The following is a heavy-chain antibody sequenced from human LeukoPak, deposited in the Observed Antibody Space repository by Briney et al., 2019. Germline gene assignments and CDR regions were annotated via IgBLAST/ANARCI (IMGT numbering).Heavy chain of an antibody. CDR2: IYYSGST. CDR1: GGSINNYY. V-gene: IGHV4-59*01. CDR3: AKTLYGDYESYAFDI. J-gene: IGHJ3*02. Sequence: KPSETLSLTCTVSGGSINNYYWSWIRQPPGKGLEWIGYIYYSGSTNYNPSLKSRVTISVDTSKNQFSLKLSSVTAADTAVYYCAKTLYGDYESYAFDIWGQGTMVTVSS. D-gene: IGHD4-17*01.